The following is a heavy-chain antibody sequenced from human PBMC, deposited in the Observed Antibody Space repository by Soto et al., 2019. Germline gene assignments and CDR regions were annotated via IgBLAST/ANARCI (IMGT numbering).Heavy chain of an antibody. CDR1: GASIRNTGFY. J-gene: IGHJ3*01. Sequence: QVQLQESGPGLVKPSETLSLTATVSGASIRNTGFYWSWIRQPPGKGLEWIGYIYSSGSTTYNSSLKSRVTISLDTSKNHVSLNLTSVTAADTAMYYCARTTASRSLDVWGHGTMVSVSS. CDR3: ARTTASRSLDV. V-gene: IGHV4-61*08. D-gene: IGHD2-21*02. CDR2: IYSSGST.